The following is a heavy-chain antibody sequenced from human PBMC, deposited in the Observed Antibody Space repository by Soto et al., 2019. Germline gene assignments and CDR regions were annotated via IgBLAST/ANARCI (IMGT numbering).Heavy chain of an antibody. CDR2: TYYRSKWYN. D-gene: IGHD3-16*01. CDR3: ARDRKGGFVMDV. J-gene: IGHJ6*04. Sequence: SQNLSLTCVISWDIVSSNSAAWNWIRQSPSRGLEWLGRTYYRSKWYNDYAVSVKGRISINPDTSKNLFSLQLNSVTPEDTAVYYCARDRKGGFVMDVWGKGPTVPVSP. CDR1: WDIVSSNSAA. V-gene: IGHV6-1*01.